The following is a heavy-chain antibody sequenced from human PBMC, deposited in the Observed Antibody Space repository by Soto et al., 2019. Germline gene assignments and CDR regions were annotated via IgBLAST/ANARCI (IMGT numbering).Heavy chain of an antibody. Sequence: PGGSLRLSCAASGFTFGIYGMHWVRQAPGKGLEWVAVISFDGSKTYYADSVKGRFTISRDNSKNTLNLQMNSLRAEDTAVYYCAREESGVQRYWGQGTLVTVSS. V-gene: IGHV3-33*05. CDR1: GFTFGIYG. CDR2: ISFDGSKT. J-gene: IGHJ4*02. D-gene: IGHD1-1*01. CDR3: AREESGVQRY.